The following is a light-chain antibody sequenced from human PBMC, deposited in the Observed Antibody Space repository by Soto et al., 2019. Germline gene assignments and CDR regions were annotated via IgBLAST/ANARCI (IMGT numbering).Light chain of an antibody. CDR2: DAS. CDR3: QQFNSYPIFT. J-gene: IGKJ3*01. Sequence: AIQLTQSPSSLSASVGDRVTITCRASQGISSALAWYQQKPVKAPKLLIYDASSLASGVPSRFSGSGSGTDVTLTISSLQPEDFAPYDCQQFNSYPIFTFGPGTKVYIK. CDR1: QGISSA. V-gene: IGKV1-13*02.